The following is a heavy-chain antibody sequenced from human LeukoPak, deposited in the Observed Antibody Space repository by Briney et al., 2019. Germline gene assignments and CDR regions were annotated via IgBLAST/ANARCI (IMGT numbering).Heavy chain of an antibody. CDR1: GFTFSDYY. Sequence: GGSLRLSCAASGFTFSDYYMSWIRQAPGKGLEWGSYISSSGSTIYYADSVKGRFTISRDNAKNSLYLQMNSLRAEDTAVYYCARDGPPSFGMAFDIWGQGTMVTVSS. CDR3: ARDGPPSFGMAFDI. J-gene: IGHJ3*02. V-gene: IGHV3-11*01. D-gene: IGHD3-16*01. CDR2: ISSSGSTI.